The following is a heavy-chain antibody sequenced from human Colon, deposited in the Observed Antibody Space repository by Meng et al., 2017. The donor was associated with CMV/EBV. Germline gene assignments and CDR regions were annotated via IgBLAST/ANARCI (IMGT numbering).Heavy chain of an antibody. D-gene: IGHD1-26*01. J-gene: IGHJ4*02. CDR3: AREKKVGWELSLDY. CDR2: IHNGGHT. V-gene: IGHV4-59*01. CDR1: GVSISSDY. Sequence: SETLSLTCTVSGVSISSDYWSWIRQPPGKGLEWIGNIHNGGHTYYTSSLKSRLTISVDTSKNQFSLRLTSVTAADTAIYYCAREKKVGWELSLDYWGQGTLVTVSS.